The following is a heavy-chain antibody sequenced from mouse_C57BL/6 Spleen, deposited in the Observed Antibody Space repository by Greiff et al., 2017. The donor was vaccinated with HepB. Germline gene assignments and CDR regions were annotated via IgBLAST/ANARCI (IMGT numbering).Heavy chain of an antibody. CDR3: ARMVYYGYDEGYYYAMDY. CDR2: IWWDDDK. D-gene: IGHD2-2*01. J-gene: IGHJ4*01. V-gene: IGHV8-8*01. Sequence: QVTLKVSGPGILQPSQTLSLTCSFSGFSLSTFGMGVGWIRQPSGKGLEWLAHIWWDDDKYYNPALKSRLTISKDTSKNQVFLKIANVDTADTATYYCARMVYYGYDEGYYYAMDYWGQGTSVTVSS. CDR1: GFSLSTFGMG.